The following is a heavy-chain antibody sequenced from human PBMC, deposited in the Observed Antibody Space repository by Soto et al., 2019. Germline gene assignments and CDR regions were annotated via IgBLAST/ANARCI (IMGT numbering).Heavy chain of an antibody. V-gene: IGHV1-69*13. CDR1: GGTFSSYA. CDR2: IIPIFGTA. D-gene: IGHD5-18*01. J-gene: IGHJ5*02. Sequence: SVKVSCKASGGTFSSYAISWVRQAPGQGLEWMGGIIPIFGTANYAQKFQGRVTITADESTSTAYMELSSLRSEDTAVYYCASSDVDTAMTSNWFDPWGQGALVTVSS. CDR3: ASSDVDTAMTSNWFDP.